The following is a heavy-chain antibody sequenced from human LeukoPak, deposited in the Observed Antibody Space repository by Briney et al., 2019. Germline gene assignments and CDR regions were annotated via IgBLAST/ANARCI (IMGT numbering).Heavy chain of an antibody. CDR2: IIPIFGTA. CDR1: GGTFSSYA. Sequence: SVKVSFKASGGTFSSYAISWVRQAPGQGLEWMGGIIPIFGTANYAQKFQGRVTITAVESMRTAYMELSGLRSEDTAVYYCARGWLAETTVVTPYNYWGQGTLVTVSS. V-gene: IGHV1-69*01. CDR3: ARGWLAETTVVTPYNY. J-gene: IGHJ4*02. D-gene: IGHD4-23*01.